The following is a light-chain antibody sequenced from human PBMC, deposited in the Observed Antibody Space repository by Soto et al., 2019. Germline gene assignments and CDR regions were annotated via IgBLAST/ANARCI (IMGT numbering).Light chain of an antibody. V-gene: IGKV3-15*01. CDR3: QQRSNWPT. CDR2: DAS. J-gene: IGKJ1*01. CDR1: QTIDNT. Sequence: EIVMTQSPATLSLSPVERATLSCRASQTIDNTLAWYQRKPGQAPRLLIYDASTRATGVPARFSGSGSGTEFNLTISSLQSEDFGVYYCQQRSNWPTFGQGTKVDI.